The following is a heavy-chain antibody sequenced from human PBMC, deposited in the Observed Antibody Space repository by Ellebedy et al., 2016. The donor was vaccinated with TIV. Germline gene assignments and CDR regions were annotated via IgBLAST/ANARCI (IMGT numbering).Heavy chain of an antibody. CDR2: SDHRGST. J-gene: IGHJ4*02. V-gene: IGHV4-30-2*01. Sequence: LRLSCGVSGASISSGDFSCSWIRQPLGKGLEWIGYSDHRGSTYYSPSLKSRVTMALDESRNQFSLTLSSVTAADTAVYYCARGRYCSGGGCQFFDYWGQGTLVTVSS. D-gene: IGHD2-15*01. CDR3: ARGRYCSGGGCQFFDY. CDR1: GASISSGDFS.